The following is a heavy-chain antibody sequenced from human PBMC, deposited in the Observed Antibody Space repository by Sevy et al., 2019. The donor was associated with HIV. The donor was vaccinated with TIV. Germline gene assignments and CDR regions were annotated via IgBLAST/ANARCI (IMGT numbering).Heavy chain of an antibody. CDR2: IRSKTYGGTT. CDR1: GFNFGDYA. CDR3: VSIRVTISPYYYFGMVL. D-gene: IGHD3-16*01. V-gene: IGHV3-49*03. J-gene: IGHJ6*02. Sequence: GGSLRLSCTASGFNFGDYAMSWCRQAPGKGLEWIGFIRSKTYGGTTEYDASVKGRFTISRDDSNSIVSLQMNSLKTDDTAVYYCVSIRVTISPYYYFGMVLWCQVTTVTVSS.